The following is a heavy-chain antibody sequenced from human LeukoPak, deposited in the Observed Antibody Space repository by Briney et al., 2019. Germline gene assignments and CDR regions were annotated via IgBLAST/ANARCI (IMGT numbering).Heavy chain of an antibody. J-gene: IGHJ3*02. Sequence: GGSLRLSCAASGFTFTTYAMSWVRQAPGQGLEWLSYIKSSDTSTFYADSVKGRFTVSRDNAKNSLYLQMNSLRAEDTAVYYCARRGNMSSHAFDIWGQGTVVTVSS. CDR1: GFTFTTYA. CDR2: IKSSDTST. CDR3: ARRGNMSSHAFDI. D-gene: IGHD2/OR15-2a*01. V-gene: IGHV3-11*01.